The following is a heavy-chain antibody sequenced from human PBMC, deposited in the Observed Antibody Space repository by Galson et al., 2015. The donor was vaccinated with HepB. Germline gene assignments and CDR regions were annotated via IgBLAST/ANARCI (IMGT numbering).Heavy chain of an antibody. V-gene: IGHV1-2*04. CDR3: ARGATMVRGPIRPYYYGMDV. CDR2: INPNSGGT. CDR1: GYTFTSYY. D-gene: IGHD3-10*01. J-gene: IGHJ6*02. Sequence: SVKVSCKASGYTFTSYYMHWVRQAPGQGLEWMGWINPNSGGTNYAQKFQGWVTMTRDTSISTAYMELSRLRSDDTAVYYCARGATMVRGPIRPYYYGMDVWGQGTTVTVSS.